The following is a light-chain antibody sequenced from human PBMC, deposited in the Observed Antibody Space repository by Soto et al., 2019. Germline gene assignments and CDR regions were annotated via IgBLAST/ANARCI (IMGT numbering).Light chain of an antibody. V-gene: IGLV4-69*01. Sequence: QLVLTQSPSASASLGASVKLTCTLSSGHSSYAIAWHQQQPEKGPRYLMKFNSDGSHTKGDGIPDRFSGSTSGAERYLTISGLQSEDEADYYCQTWGTGIQVFGGGTKVTVL. CDR3: QTWGTGIQV. CDR2: FNSDGSH. CDR1: SGHSSYA. J-gene: IGLJ3*02.